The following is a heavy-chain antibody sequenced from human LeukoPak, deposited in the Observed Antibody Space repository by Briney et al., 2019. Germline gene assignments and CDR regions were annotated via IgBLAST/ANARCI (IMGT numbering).Heavy chain of an antibody. CDR2: IYPGDSDT. D-gene: IGHD3-10*01. V-gene: IGHV5-51*01. CDR3: VLAGSGSYYFDY. Sequence: GESLKISCKGFGYRFTNYWIGWVRQMPGKGLVWMGIIYPGDSDTRYSPSFQGQVTISADKSINTAYLQWSSLKASDTAMYYCVLAGSGSYYFDYWGQGILVTVSS. CDR1: GYRFTNYW. J-gene: IGHJ4*02.